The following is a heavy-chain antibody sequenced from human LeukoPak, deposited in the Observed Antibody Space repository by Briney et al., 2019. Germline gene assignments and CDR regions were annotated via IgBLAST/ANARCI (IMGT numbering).Heavy chain of an antibody. CDR3: ARGWEYYYDSSGCWFDP. J-gene: IGHJ5*02. V-gene: IGHV1-69*01. D-gene: IGHD3-22*01. Sequence: SVKVSCKASGGTFSSYAISWVRQAPGQGLEWMGGIIPIFGAANYAQKFQGRVTITADESTSTAYMELRSLRSEDTAVYYCARGWEYYYDSSGCWFDPWGQGTLVTVSS. CDR1: GGTFSSYA. CDR2: IIPIFGAA.